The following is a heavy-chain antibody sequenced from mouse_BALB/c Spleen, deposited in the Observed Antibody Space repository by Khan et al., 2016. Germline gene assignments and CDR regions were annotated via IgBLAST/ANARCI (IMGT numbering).Heavy chain of an antibody. J-gene: IGHJ3*01. CDR3: AIRPATWFAY. CDR1: GYTFTSYW. CDR2: INPGTGYT. Sequence: QVQLQQSGAELAKPGASVKMSCKASGYTFTSYWIHCVKQRPGQGLEWIGYINPGTGYTEYNQKFKVKATLTADKSSSTAYMQLSSLSSEVPVVYSTAIRPATWFAYGGQGTPASVS. V-gene: IGHV1-7*01.